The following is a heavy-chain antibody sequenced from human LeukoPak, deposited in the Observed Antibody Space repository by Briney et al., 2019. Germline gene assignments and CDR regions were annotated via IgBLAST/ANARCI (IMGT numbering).Heavy chain of an antibody. CDR3: ARDLYRQTTVTTDDY. CDR2: IWYDGSNK. Sequence: GGSLRLSCAASGFTFSSYGMHWVRQAPGKGLEWVAVIWYDGSNKYYGDSVKGRFAISRDNSKKTLYLQMNSLRVEDTAVYYCARDLYRQTTVTTDDYWGQGTLVTVSS. V-gene: IGHV3-33*01. D-gene: IGHD4-17*01. J-gene: IGHJ4*02. CDR1: GFTFSSYG.